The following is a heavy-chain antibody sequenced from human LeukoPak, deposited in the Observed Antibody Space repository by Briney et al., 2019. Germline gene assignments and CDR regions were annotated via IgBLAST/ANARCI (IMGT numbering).Heavy chain of an antibody. J-gene: IGHJ4*02. Sequence: ASVKVSCKASGYTFTSYDINWVRQATGQGLEWMGWMNPNSGNTGYAQKFQGRVTITRNTSISTAYMELSSLRSEDTAVYYCASSESDYTQFGYWGQGTLVTVSS. V-gene: IGHV1-8*03. CDR1: GYTFTSYD. D-gene: IGHD4-11*01. CDR3: ASSESDYTQFGY. CDR2: MNPNSGNT.